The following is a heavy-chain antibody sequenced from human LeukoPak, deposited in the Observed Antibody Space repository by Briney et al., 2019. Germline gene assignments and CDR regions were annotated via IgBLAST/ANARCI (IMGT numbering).Heavy chain of an antibody. CDR1: GFTFSSYA. Sequence: GGSLRLSCAASGFTFSSYAMPWVRQAPGKGLEWVAVISYDGSNKYYADSVKGRFTISRDNSKNTLYLQMNSLRAEDTAVYYCARDTSGRLFDYWGQGTLVTVSS. V-gene: IGHV3-30-3*01. CDR3: ARDTSGRLFDY. J-gene: IGHJ4*02. CDR2: ISYDGSNK. D-gene: IGHD5-12*01.